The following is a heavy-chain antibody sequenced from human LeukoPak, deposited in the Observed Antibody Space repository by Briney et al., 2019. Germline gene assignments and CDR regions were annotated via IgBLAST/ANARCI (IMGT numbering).Heavy chain of an antibody. D-gene: IGHD3-22*01. V-gene: IGHV1-24*01. Sequence: GASVKVSCKVSGYTLTELSMHWVRQAPGKGLEWMGGFDPEDGETIYAQKFQGRVTMTEDTSTDTVYMELSSLRSEDTAVYYCARGMHHYDSSGYYGYWGQGTLVTVSS. CDR2: FDPEDGET. J-gene: IGHJ4*02. CDR1: GYTLTELS. CDR3: ARGMHHYDSSGYYGY.